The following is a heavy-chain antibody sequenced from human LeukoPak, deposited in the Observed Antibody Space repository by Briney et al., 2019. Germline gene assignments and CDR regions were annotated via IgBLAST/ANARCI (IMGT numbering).Heavy chain of an antibody. D-gene: IGHD4-11*01. Sequence: TSQTLSPTRTVSGGSISSGVYSWNWIRQHPGEVLEWIGYICDSGTTSYNPSLKSRVSISIATSKNQFTLELSSVTAADTAVYYCARDARRRSTGPFDIWGQGTMVTVSS. V-gene: IGHV4-31*03. CDR3: ARDARRRSTGPFDI. CDR2: ICDSGTT. CDR1: GGSISSGVYS. J-gene: IGHJ3*02.